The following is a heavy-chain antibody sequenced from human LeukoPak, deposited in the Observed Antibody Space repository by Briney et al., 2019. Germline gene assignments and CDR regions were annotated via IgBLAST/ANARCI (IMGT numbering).Heavy chain of an antibody. J-gene: IGHJ4*02. Sequence: GGSLRLSCAASGFTFSNYWMHWVRQAPGKGLEWVSFISGSGGSTYYSDSVKGRFTTSRDNSKNTLYVQMNSLRAEDTAVYYCAKLAAAGTEDFDYWGQGTLVTVSS. CDR3: AKLAAAGTEDFDY. V-gene: IGHV3-23*01. CDR1: GFTFSNYW. CDR2: ISGSGGST. D-gene: IGHD6-13*01.